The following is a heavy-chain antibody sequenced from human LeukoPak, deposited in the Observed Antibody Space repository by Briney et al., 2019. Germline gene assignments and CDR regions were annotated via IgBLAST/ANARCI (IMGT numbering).Heavy chain of an antibody. V-gene: IGHV4-38-2*01. CDR3: ARRLPYDFWSGDAFDI. J-gene: IGHJ3*02. D-gene: IGHD3-3*01. CDR1: GYSISSGYY. CDR2: IYHSGST. Sequence: SETLSLTCAVSGYSISSGYYWGWIRQPPGKGLGWIGNIYHSGSTYYNPSLKSRVTISVDTSKNQFSLKLSSVTAADTAVYYCARRLPYDFWSGDAFDIWGQGTMVTVSS.